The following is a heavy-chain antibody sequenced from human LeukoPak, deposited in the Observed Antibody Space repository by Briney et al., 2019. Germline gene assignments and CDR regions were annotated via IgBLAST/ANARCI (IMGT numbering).Heavy chain of an antibody. J-gene: IGHJ4*02. D-gene: IGHD6-19*01. Sequence: PGGSLRLSCAASGFTFSSYGMHWVRQAPGKGLEGVAFIRYDGSNKYYADSVKGRFTISRDNSKNTMYLQMNSLRAEDTAVYYCAKVRRYSSGWYGDYWGQGTLVTVSS. CDR3: AKVRRYSSGWYGDY. CDR2: IRYDGSNK. CDR1: GFTFSSYG. V-gene: IGHV3-30*02.